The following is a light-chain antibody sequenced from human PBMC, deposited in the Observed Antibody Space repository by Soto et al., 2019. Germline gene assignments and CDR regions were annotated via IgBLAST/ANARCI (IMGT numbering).Light chain of an antibody. Sequence: QSVLTQPASVSGSPGQSITISCTGSGRDIGAYNYVSWYQQHPGKAPKLIIYGVKNRPSGVSNRFSASNSAFTASLTISGLQAEDEADYYCSSYTPSYFYVFGPVTKGTVL. CDR3: SSYTPSYFYV. V-gene: IGLV2-14*01. J-gene: IGLJ1*01. CDR2: GVK. CDR1: GRDIGAYNY.